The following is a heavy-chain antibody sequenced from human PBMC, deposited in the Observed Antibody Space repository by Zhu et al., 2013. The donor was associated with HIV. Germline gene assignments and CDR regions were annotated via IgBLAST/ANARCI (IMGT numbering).Heavy chain of an antibody. Sequence: QVQLVQSGAEVKKPGASVKVSCKASGYTFSSHGISWVRQAPGQGLEWMGWISAYNGDTNYAQNLQGRVTMTTDTSTSTASMELRSLRSDDTAVYYCARDQIAVADSFDYWGQGTLVTVSS. D-gene: IGHD6-19*01. CDR3: ARDQIAVADSFDY. CDR1: GYTFSSHG. V-gene: IGHV1-18*01. CDR2: ISAYNGDT. J-gene: IGHJ4*02.